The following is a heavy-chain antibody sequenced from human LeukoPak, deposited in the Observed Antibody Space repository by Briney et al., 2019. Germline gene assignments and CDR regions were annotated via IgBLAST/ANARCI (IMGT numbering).Heavy chain of an antibody. Sequence: PSETLSLTCTVSGYSINSGYYWGWIRQPPGKGLEWIGNIYHSGSPYYNPSLKSRVTISVDTSKNQFSLKLNSVTAADTAVYYRARLEWIQLWPSLWGRGTLVTVSS. J-gene: IGHJ2*01. CDR1: GYSINSGYY. CDR2: IYHSGSP. CDR3: ARLEWIQLWPSL. V-gene: IGHV4-38-2*02. D-gene: IGHD5-18*01.